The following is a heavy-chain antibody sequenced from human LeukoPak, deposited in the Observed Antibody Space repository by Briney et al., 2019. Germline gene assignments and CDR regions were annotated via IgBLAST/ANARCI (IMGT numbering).Heavy chain of an antibody. J-gene: IGHJ4*02. CDR2: IYSSGST. Sequence: SETLSLTCTVSGGSVISYFWSWIRQPPGKGLEWIGYIYSSGSTVYNPSLKSRLTMSVDTSKNQVSLKLRSVTAADTAVYYCARDWAAMVYLDSWGQGTLVTVSS. D-gene: IGHD5-18*01. CDR3: ARDWAAMVYLDS. V-gene: IGHV4-59*02. CDR1: GGSVISYF.